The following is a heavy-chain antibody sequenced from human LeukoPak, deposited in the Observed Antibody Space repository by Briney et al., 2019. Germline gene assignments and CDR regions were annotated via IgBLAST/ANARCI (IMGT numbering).Heavy chain of an antibody. CDR3: ARRERFACWFDP. Sequence: PSETLSLTCTVSGGSISSSSYYWGWIRQPPGKGLEWIGSIYYSGSTYYNPSLKSRVTIAVDTSKNQFSLKLSSVTAADKAVYYCARRERFACWFDPWGQGTLVTVSS. CDR1: GGSISSSSYY. CDR2: IYYSGST. D-gene: IGHD3-10*01. V-gene: IGHV4-39*01. J-gene: IGHJ5*02.